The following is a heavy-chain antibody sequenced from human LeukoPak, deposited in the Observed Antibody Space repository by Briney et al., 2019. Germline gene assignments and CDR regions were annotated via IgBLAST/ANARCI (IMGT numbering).Heavy chain of an antibody. Sequence: GGSLRLSCAASGFTFSSYWMSWLRQAPGRGLEWVANIQHDGSDQYYEDSVKGRFTISRDNAKDSLFLQMNSLRAEDTAVYFCARSFLMSLGELLSGGFDVWGQGAMVTVSS. J-gene: IGHJ3*01. D-gene: IGHD3-10*01. CDR2: IQHDGSDQ. V-gene: IGHV3-7*01. CDR1: GFTFSSYW. CDR3: ARSFLMSLGELLSGGFDV.